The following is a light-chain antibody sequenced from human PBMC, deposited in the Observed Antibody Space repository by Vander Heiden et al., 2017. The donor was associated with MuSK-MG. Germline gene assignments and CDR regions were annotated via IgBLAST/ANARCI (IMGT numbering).Light chain of an antibody. Sequence: QSVLTQPPSASGTPGPRVTISCSGSRSNIGSNFVYWYQQLPGTAPKLLLYATNPRTSGVPDRFSGSKSGTSAPLAISGLRSDDEGDYHCTTWDDSLTGLVFGGGTKLTVL. J-gene: IGLJ3*02. CDR3: TTWDDSLTGLV. CDR1: RSNIGSNF. CDR2: ATN. V-gene: IGLV1-47*01.